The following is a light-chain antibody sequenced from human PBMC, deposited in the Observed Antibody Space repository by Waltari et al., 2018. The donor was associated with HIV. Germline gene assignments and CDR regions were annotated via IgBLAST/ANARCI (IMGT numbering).Light chain of an antibody. CDR2: GKN. CDR3: NSRDSSGNHLV. CDR1: SLRSYY. V-gene: IGLV3-19*01. Sequence: SSELTQDPAVSVALGQTVRITCQGDSLRSYYASWYQQKPGQAPVLVIYGKNNRPSGTPDRFSGSSSGNTAALTITGAQAEDEADYCCNSRDSSGNHLVFGGGTKRTVL. J-gene: IGLJ2*01.